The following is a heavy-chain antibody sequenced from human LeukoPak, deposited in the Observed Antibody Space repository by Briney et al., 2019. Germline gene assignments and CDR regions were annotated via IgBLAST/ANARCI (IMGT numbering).Heavy chain of an antibody. V-gene: IGHV3-23*01. Sequence: PGGSLRLSCAASGFTFSSYAMSWVRQAPGKGLEWVSVISGSGGSTYYADSVKGRFTISRDNSKNTLYLQMNSLRAEDTAVYYCAVQPRFDYYDSSGYYYAAGDYWGQGTLVTVSS. D-gene: IGHD3-22*01. CDR2: ISGSGGST. CDR3: AVQPRFDYYDSSGYYYAAGDY. CDR1: GFTFSSYA. J-gene: IGHJ4*02.